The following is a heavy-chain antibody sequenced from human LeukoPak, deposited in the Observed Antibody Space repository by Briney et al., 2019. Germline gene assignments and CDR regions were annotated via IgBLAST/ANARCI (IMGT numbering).Heavy chain of an antibody. D-gene: IGHD3-10*02. CDR3: AELGITMIGGV. J-gene: IGHJ6*04. CDR1: GFTFSSYC. Sequence: GGSLRLSCAASGFTFSSYCMSWVRQAPGKGLEWVSYISSSGSTIYYADSVKGRFTISSDNAKHSLYMQMNIIRAEDTAVYYCAELGITMIGGVWGKGTTVTISS. CDR2: ISSSGSTI. V-gene: IGHV3-48*04.